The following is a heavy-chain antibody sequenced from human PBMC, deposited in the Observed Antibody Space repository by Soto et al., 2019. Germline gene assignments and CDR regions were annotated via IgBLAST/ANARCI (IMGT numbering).Heavy chain of an antibody. CDR2: ISTYNGNT. V-gene: IGHV1-18*01. J-gene: IGHJ4*02. CDR1: GYTFTNYG. Sequence: QVQLVQSGAEVKKPGASVKVSCKPSGYTFTNYGINWVRQARGQGLEWMGWISTYNGNTHYAQNLQGRVIMTTDTSTSTAYMELRSLRSDDTAVYYCARDDSSSLEEPFDYWGPGTLVTVSS. D-gene: IGHD6-13*01. CDR3: ARDDSSSLEEPFDY.